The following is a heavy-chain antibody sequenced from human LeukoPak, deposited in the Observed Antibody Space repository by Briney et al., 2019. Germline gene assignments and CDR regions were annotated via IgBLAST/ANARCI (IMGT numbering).Heavy chain of an antibody. J-gene: IGHJ5*02. D-gene: IGHD3-10*01. CDR2: IFTSGST. V-gene: IGHV4-4*07. CDR1: GDSISSYY. CDR3: ARDIYGSGSYYITQLYNWFDP. Sequence: SETLSLTCNVSGDSISSYYWTWIRQPAGKGLQWIGRIFTSGSTSYNPSLKSRLTISLDMSKNQFSLKLTSVTAADTAVYYCARDIYGSGSYYITQLYNWFDPWGQGTLVTVSS.